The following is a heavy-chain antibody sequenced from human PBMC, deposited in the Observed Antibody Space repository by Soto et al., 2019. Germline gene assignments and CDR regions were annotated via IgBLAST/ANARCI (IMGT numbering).Heavy chain of an antibody. CDR2: ISGSGGST. CDR1: GFTFSSYA. V-gene: IGHV3-23*01. D-gene: IGHD2-2*02. Sequence: EMHLLESGGGLVQRGGSLRLSCAASGFTFSSYAMTWVRQAPGKGLEWVSAISGSGGSTYYADSVKGRFTISRDNSKNTLYLQMNSLRLGDTAVYYCAKDSCGSTICYNGDWLDLWGQGTLGTVSS. J-gene: IGHJ5*02. CDR3: AKDSCGSTICYNGDWLDL.